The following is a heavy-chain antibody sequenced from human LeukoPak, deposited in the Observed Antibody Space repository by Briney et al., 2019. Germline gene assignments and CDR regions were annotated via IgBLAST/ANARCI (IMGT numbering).Heavy chain of an antibody. J-gene: IGHJ2*01. CDR1: GGSINTYY. Sequence: SETLSLTCSVSGGSINTYYWTWIRLSPGKGLDWIGYIYYSGTTNYNPSLKSRVSMSVDTSRNQFSLRLSSVTAADTAVYYCARRGSGASLEYYFDLWGRGTLVTVSS. CDR3: ARRGSGASLEYYFDL. CDR2: IYYSGTT. D-gene: IGHD1-14*01. V-gene: IGHV4-59*01.